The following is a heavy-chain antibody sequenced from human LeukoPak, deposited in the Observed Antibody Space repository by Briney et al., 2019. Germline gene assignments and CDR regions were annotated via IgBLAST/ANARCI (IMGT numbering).Heavy chain of an antibody. CDR3: ARSLVVGATYPYR. D-gene: IGHD1-26*01. Sequence: GGSLRLSCAASGFTFSSYGMHWVRQAPGKGLEWVAFIRYDGSNKYYADSVKGRFTISRDNAKNSLYLQLNSLGAEDTAVCYCARSLVVGATYPYRWGQGTLVTISS. CDR1: GFTFSSYG. J-gene: IGHJ5*02. CDR2: IRYDGSNK. V-gene: IGHV3-30*02.